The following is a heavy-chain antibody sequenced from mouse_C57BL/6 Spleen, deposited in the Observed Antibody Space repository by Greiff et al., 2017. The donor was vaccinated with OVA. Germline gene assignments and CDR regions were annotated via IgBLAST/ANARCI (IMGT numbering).Heavy chain of an antibody. Sequence: EVKLVESGPGLVKPSQSLSLTCSVTGYSITSGYYWNWIRQFPGNKLEWMCYISYDGSNNYNPSLKNRISITRDTSKNQFFLKLNSVTTEDTATYYCARENYDSFAYWGQGTLVTVSA. CDR3: ARENYDSFAY. J-gene: IGHJ3*01. V-gene: IGHV3-6*01. CDR1: GYSITSGYY. CDR2: ISYDGSN. D-gene: IGHD2-4*01.